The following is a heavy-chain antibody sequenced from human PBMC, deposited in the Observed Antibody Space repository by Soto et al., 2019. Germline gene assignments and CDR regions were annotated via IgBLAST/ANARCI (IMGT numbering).Heavy chain of an antibody. V-gene: IGHV4-59*01. CDR2: IYYSGST. CDR3: ARDVTAKSGTIGSLLNWFDP. D-gene: IGHD1-26*01. Sequence: PSETLSLTCTVSGGSISSYYWSWIRQPPGKGLEWIGYIYYSGSTNYNPSLKSRVTISVDTSKNQFSLKLSSVTAADTAVYYCARDVTAKSGTIGSLLNWFDPWGQGTLVTVSS. J-gene: IGHJ5*02. CDR1: GGSISSYY.